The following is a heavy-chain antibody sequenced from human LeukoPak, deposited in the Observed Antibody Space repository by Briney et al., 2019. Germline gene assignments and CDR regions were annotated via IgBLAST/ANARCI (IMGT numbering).Heavy chain of an antibody. CDR1: GFTFSSYP. V-gene: IGHV3-23*01. CDR2: ISGGGGSA. J-gene: IGHJ4*02. CDR3: AARPLMPPRFDY. D-gene: IGHD2-2*01. Sequence: PGGSLRLSCTASGFTFSSYPMSLVRQAAAKGLQWVSTISGGGGSAYYADSVRGRFTISRDNSKRILYLQMNSLRVEDTAIYYCAARPLMPPRFDYWGQGTLVTVSS.